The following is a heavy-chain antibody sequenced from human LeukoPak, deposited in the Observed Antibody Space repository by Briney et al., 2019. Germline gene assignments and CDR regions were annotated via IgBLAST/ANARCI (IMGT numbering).Heavy chain of an antibody. CDR2: ISYDGNNK. J-gene: IGHJ4*02. Sequence: GRSLRLSCAASGFTFSSYVMHWVRQAPGKGLEWVAGISYDGNNKYYAESVKGRFTISRDNSKNTLYLQMNSLRAEDTAVYYCARDGLIAEAGTPNNWGQGTLVTVSS. V-gene: IGHV3-30*03. D-gene: IGHD6-13*01. CDR1: GFTFSSYV. CDR3: ARDGLIAEAGTPNN.